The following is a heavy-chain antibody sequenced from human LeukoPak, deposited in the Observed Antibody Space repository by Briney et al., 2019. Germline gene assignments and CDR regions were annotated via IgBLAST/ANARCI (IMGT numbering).Heavy chain of an antibody. V-gene: IGHV1-2*06. CDR1: GYTLTDYY. CDR3: ARALGVGFAEDVYYFDF. Sequence: ASVKVSCKASGYTLTDYYIHWVRQAPGQGLEWMGRINPNSGGTNYAQKFQGRVTMTRDTPINTVYLKLTSLRSTDTALYYCARALGVGFAEDVYYFDFWARDPLSPSPQ. D-gene: IGHD3-10*01. CDR2: INPNSGGT. J-gene: IGHJ4*02.